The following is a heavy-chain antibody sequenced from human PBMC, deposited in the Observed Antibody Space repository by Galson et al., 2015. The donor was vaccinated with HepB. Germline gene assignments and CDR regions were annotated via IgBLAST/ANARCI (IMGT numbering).Heavy chain of an antibody. J-gene: IGHJ4*02. CDR3: ASPLGYCSSTSCHEFDY. Sequence: SVKVSCKASGYTFTSYYMHWVRQAPGQGLEWMGIINPSVGSTSYAQKFQGRVTMTRDTSTSTVYMELSSLRSEDTAVYYCASPLGYCSSTSCHEFDYWGQGTLVTVSS. CDR1: GYTFTSYY. CDR2: INPSVGST. V-gene: IGHV1-46*01. D-gene: IGHD2-2*01.